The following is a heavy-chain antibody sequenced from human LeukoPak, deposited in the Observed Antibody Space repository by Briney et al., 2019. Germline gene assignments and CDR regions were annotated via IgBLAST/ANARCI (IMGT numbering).Heavy chain of an antibody. J-gene: IGHJ5*02. D-gene: IGHD2-2*01. CDR1: GGSISSGGYS. CDR2: IYHSGST. Sequence: DPSETLSLTCAVSGGSISSGGYSWSWIRQPPGKGLEWIGYIYHSGSTYYNPSLKSRVTISVDRSKNQVSLRLSSVAATDTAIYYCARVQEGCSRASCYLEPWGQGILVTVSS. CDR3: ARVQEGCSRASCYLEP. V-gene: IGHV4-30-2*01.